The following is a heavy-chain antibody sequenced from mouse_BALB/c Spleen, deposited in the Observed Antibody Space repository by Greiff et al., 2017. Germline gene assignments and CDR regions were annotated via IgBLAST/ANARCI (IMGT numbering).Heavy chain of an antibody. D-gene: IGHD2-4*01. V-gene: IGHV5-4*02. CDR1: GFTFSDYY. J-gene: IGHJ2*01. CDR2: ISDGGSYT. CDR3: ARGGDYGASSYFDY. Sequence: EVQLVESGGGLVKPGGSLKLSCAASGFTFSDYYMSWVRQTPEKRLEWVATISDGGSYTYYPDSVKGRFTISRDNAKNNLYLQMSSLKSEDTAMYYCARGGDYGASSYFDYWGQGTTLTVSS.